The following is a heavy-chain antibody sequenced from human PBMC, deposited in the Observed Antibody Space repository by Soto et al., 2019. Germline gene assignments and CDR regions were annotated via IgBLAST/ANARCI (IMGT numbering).Heavy chain of an antibody. CDR1: GGSISSGGYY. D-gene: IGHD3-16*01. V-gene: IGHV4-31*03. J-gene: IGHJ4*02. CDR3: ARVDDYIWGSPRSY. Sequence: QVQLQESGPGLVKPSQTLSLTCTVSGGSISSGGYYWSWFRQHPGKGLEWIGYIYYSGSTYYNPSLKRRVTISVDTSKNQFSLKLRSVTASDTAVYYCARVDDYIWGSPRSYWGQGTLVTVSS. CDR2: IYYSGST.